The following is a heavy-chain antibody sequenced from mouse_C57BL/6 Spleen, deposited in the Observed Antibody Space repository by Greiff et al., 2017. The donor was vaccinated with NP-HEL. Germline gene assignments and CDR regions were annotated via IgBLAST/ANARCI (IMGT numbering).Heavy chain of an antibody. Sequence: DVMLVESGGDLVKPGGSLKLSCAASGFTFSSYGMSWVRQTPDKRLEWVATISSGGSYTYYPDSVKGRFTISRDNAKNTLYLQMSSLKSEDTAMYYCARQKNGSFAYWGQGTLVTVSA. J-gene: IGHJ3*01. CDR2: ISSGGSYT. V-gene: IGHV5-6*02. CDR3: ARQKNGSFAY. D-gene: IGHD2-2*01. CDR1: GFTFSSYG.